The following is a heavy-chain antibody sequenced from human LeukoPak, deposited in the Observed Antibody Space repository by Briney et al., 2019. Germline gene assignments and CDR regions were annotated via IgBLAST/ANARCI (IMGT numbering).Heavy chain of an antibody. CDR1: GGSISGGGYS. CDR2: IYYSGST. V-gene: IGHV4-31*03. CDR3: ARGGDYGDRNTFDY. J-gene: IGHJ4*02. D-gene: IGHD4-17*01. Sequence: SQTLSLTCTVSGGSISGGGYSWSWIRQHPGKGLEWIGYIYYSGSTYYNPSLKSRVTISVDTSKNQFSLKLSSVTAADTAVYYCARGGDYGDRNTFDYWGQGTLVTVPS.